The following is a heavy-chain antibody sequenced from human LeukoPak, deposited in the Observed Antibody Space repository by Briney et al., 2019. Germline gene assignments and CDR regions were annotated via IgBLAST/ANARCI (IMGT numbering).Heavy chain of an antibody. CDR3: ARGNSGAFDC. D-gene: IGHD4-23*01. J-gene: IGHJ4*02. V-gene: IGHV3-21*01. Sequence: GGSLRLSCAASEFAFSHYAMNWVRQAPGRGLEWVSSISSSGPDMLCADSVRGRFTISRDNAKNLLYLQMNTLRVEDTAVYYCARGNSGAFDCRGRGTLVTVSS. CDR1: EFAFSHYA. CDR2: ISSSGPDM.